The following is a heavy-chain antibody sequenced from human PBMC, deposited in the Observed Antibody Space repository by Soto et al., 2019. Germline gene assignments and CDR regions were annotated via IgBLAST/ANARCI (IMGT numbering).Heavy chain of an antibody. V-gene: IGHV3-30-3*01. CDR3: ARDRNYLNYYGSGSYYKLYEYYFDY. J-gene: IGHJ4*02. CDR2: ISYDGSNK. CDR1: EFTFSSYA. D-gene: IGHD3-10*01. Sequence: PGGSLRLSCAASEFTFSSYAMRWVRQAPGKGLERVAVISYDGSNKYYADSVKGRFTISRDNSKNTLYLQMNSLRAEDTAVYYCARDRNYLNYYGSGSYYKLYEYYFDYWGQGTLFTVSS.